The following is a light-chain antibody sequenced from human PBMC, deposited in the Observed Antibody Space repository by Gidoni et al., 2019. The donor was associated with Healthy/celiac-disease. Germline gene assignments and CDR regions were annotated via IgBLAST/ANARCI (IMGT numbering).Light chain of an antibody. Sequence: DIQMTQSPSTLSASVGDRVSITCRASQSIDSWLAWYQQKPGKAPKLLVYKASILESGVPSRFSGSGSGTQFTLTISSLQPEDSATYFCQQSNTYFSWPFGQGTKVEIK. V-gene: IGKV1-5*03. CDR3: QQSNTYFSWP. J-gene: IGKJ1*01. CDR1: QSIDSW. CDR2: KAS.